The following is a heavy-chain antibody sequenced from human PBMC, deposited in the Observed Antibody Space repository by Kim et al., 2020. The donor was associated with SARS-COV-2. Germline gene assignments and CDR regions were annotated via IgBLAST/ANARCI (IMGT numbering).Heavy chain of an antibody. CDR2: INAANVNT. V-gene: IGHV1-3*01. J-gene: IGHJ4*02. D-gene: IGHD3-22*01. CDR3: ASDGGTDYYDNPFDY. Sequence: ASVKVSCKASGYTFTIFAMHWVRQAPGQRLEWMGWINAANVNTKYPQKFQGRVTITRDTSASTAFMELSSLRSEDTAVYYCASDGGTDYYDNPFDYWGQG. CDR1: GYTFTIFA.